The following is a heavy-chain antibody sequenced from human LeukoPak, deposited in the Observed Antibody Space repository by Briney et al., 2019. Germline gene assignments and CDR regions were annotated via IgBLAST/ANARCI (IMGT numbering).Heavy chain of an antibody. D-gene: IGHD4-17*01. V-gene: IGHV4-34*01. CDR1: DGSFSGYY. CDR3: AIYGDYTFDY. J-gene: IGHJ4*02. CDR2: INHGGST. Sequence: SETLSLTCAVYDGSFSGYYRSWIRQPPGKGLEWIGNINHGGSTSYNPSLKSRVAFSVDTSKNQFSLNLSSVTAADTAVYYCAIYGDYTFDYWGQGTLVTVSS.